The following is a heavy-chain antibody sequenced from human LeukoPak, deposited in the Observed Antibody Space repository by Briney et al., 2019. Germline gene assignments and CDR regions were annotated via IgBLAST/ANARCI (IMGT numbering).Heavy chain of an antibody. V-gene: IGHV1-3*01. Sequence: GASVKVFCKASGYTFTSYAMHWVRQAPGQRLEWMGWINAGNGNTKYSQKFQGRVTITRDTSASTAYMELSSLRSEDTAVYYCARESGSKLYYFDYWGQGTLVTVSS. CDR3: ARESGSKLYYFDY. D-gene: IGHD3-10*01. CDR1: GYTFTSYA. J-gene: IGHJ4*02. CDR2: INAGNGNT.